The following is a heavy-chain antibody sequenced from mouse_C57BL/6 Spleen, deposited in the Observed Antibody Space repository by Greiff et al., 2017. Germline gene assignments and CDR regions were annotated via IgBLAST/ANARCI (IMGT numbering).Heavy chain of an antibody. D-gene: IGHD1-1*01. Sequence: QVQLQQSGAELVRPGTSVKVSCKASGYAFTNYLIEWVKQRPGQGLEWIGVINPGSGGTNYNEKFKGKATLTADKSSSTAYMQLSSLTSEDSAVYFCARGRGYFITTVVATDYAMDYWGQGTSVTVSS. CDR3: ARGRGYFITTVVATDYAMDY. J-gene: IGHJ4*01. V-gene: IGHV1-54*01. CDR1: GYAFTNYL. CDR2: INPGSGGT.